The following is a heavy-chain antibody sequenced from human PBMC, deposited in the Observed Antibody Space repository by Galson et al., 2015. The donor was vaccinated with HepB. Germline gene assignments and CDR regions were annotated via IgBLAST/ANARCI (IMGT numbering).Heavy chain of an antibody. Sequence: SLRLSCAASGFTFGDYAMHWVRQAPGKGLEWVSGTSWNSGSIAYAASVKGRFTISRDDAKNSLYLQMDSLRAEGTALYYCAKGISGGTYWGDDYWGQGTRVTVSS. CDR3: AKGISGGTYWGDDY. CDR1: GFTFGDYA. V-gene: IGHV3-9*01. CDR2: TSWNSGSI. J-gene: IGHJ4*02. D-gene: IGHD1-26*01.